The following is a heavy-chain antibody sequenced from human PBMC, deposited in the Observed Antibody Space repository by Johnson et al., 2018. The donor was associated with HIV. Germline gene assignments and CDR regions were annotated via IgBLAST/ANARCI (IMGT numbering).Heavy chain of an antibody. Sequence: VQLVESGGGLVQPGGSLRLSCAASGFTFSNYAMTWVRQSPGKGLEWVSTISVSGDSTYYADSVKGRFTISRDNSKNTLYLQMDSLRAEDTAVYYCAKDRGLWFGDDAYDIWGQGTMVTVSS. D-gene: IGHD3-10*01. J-gene: IGHJ3*02. CDR3: AKDRGLWFGDDAYDI. CDR1: GFTFSNYA. CDR2: ISVSGDST. V-gene: IGHV3-23*04.